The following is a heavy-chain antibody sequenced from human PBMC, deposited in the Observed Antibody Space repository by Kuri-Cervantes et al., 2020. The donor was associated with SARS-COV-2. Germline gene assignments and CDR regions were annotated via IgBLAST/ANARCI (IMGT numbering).Heavy chain of an antibody. D-gene: IGHD2-21*02. CDR3: ARAHCGGDCYLALYYYYYGMDV. J-gene: IGHJ6*02. CDR2: IIPIFGTA. CDR1: GGTFSSYA. Sequence: SVKVSCKASGGTFSSYAISWVRQAPGQGLEWMGGIIPIFGTANYAQKFQGRVTLTADKSTSTAYMELSSLRSEDTVVYYCARAHCGGDCYLALYYYYYGMDVWGQGTTVTVSS. V-gene: IGHV1-69*06.